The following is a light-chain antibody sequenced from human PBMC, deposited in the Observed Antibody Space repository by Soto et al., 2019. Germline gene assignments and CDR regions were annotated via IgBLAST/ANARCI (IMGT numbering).Light chain of an antibody. CDR1: QRISSN. CDR3: QQYNDWPPMYT. V-gene: IGKV3-15*01. J-gene: IGKJ2*01. CDR2: GAS. Sequence: EIGMTQSPATLSVSPEERATLSCRASQRISSNLVWYQQKPGQAPRLLIYGASTRATGIPARFSGSGSGTEFTLTISSLQSEDFAVYYCQQYNDWPPMYTFGQGTKLEIK.